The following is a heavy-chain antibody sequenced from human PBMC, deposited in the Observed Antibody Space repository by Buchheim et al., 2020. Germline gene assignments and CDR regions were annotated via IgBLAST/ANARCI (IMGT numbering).Heavy chain of an antibody. Sequence: EVQLLESGGGLVQPGGSLRLFCAASGFTFSSYAMSWVRQVPGKGLEWVSAITDGGRTYQADSVKGRFTISRDNSQNTLYLPINSLGAGDTAVYYCAKDGRPYSSSWFDCWGQGTL. CDR2: ITDGGRT. D-gene: IGHD6-13*01. J-gene: IGHJ4*02. CDR3: AKDGRPYSSSWFDC. V-gene: IGHV3-23*01. CDR1: GFTFSSYA.